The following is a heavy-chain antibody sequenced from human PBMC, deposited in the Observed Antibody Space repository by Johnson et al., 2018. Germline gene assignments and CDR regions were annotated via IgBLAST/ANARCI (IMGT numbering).Heavy chain of an antibody. CDR3: AKDIRDVVGATQAFDI. D-gene: IGHD1-26*01. V-gene: IGHV3-30*18. CDR1: GFTFSSYG. CDR2: ISYDGSNK. J-gene: IGHJ3*02. Sequence: QVQLVQSGGGVVQPGRSLRLSCAASGFTFSSYGMHWVRQAPGKGLEWVAVISYDGSNKYYADSVKGRFTISRDNSKNTLYLQMNSLRAEDTAVYYCAKDIRDVVGATQAFDIWGQGTMVTVSS.